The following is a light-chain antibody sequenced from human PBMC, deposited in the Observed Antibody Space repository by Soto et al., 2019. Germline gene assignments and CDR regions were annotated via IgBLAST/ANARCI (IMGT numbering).Light chain of an antibody. CDR3: QQSYSSLPLT. CDR1: QSISSY. Sequence: DIQMTQSPSSLSASVGDRVTITCRASQSISSYLNWYQQKPGKAPKLLIYAASSLQSGVPSRFSGSGSGTDFTLTTSSLQPEDFATYYCQQSYSSLPLTFGGGTKVDIK. J-gene: IGKJ4*01. V-gene: IGKV1-39*01. CDR2: AAS.